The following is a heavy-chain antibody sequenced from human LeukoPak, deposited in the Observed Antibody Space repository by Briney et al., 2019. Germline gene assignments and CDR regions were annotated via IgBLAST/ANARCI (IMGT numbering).Heavy chain of an antibody. CDR3: ARCSGVFGSSGY. CDR2: ISSGTGSYI. D-gene: IGHD6-6*01. V-gene: IGHV3-21*01. CDR1: GFTVSYSH. Sequence: GGSLRLSCAASGFTVSYSHMSWVRQAPGKGLEWVSTISSGTGSYIYYADSVRGRFTISRDNAKNSLYLQMNSLRAEDTAVYYCARCSGVFGSSGYWGQGTLVTVSS. J-gene: IGHJ4*02.